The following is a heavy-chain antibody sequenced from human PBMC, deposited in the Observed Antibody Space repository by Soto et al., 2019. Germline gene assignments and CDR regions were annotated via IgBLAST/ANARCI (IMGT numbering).Heavy chain of an antibody. CDR2: IYSGGST. D-gene: IGHD2-8*01. J-gene: IGHJ4*02. Sequence: EVQLVETGGGLIQPGGSLRLSCAASGFTVSSNYMSWVRQAPGKGLEWVSVIYSGGSTYYADSVKGRFTISRDNSKNPLYLQMTSLRAEDTAVNYCPGDWNLCCTNGECYSCGYFDSWAREPWSPSPQ. CDR3: PGDWNLCCTNGECYSCGYFDS. CDR1: GFTVSSNY. V-gene: IGHV3-53*02.